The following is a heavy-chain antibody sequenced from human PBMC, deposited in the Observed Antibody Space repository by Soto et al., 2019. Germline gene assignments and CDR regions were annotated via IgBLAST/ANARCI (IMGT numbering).Heavy chain of an antibody. CDR3: ARDPIAAAGTGWFDP. CDR1: GFTFSSYA. CDR2: ISYDGSNK. Sequence: QVQLVESGGGVVQPGRSLRLSCAASGFTFSSYAMNWVRQAPGKGLEWVAVISYDGSNKYYADSVKGRFTISRDNSKNTLYLQMNSLRAEDTAVYYCARDPIAAAGTGWFDPWGQGTLVTVSS. V-gene: IGHV3-30-3*01. J-gene: IGHJ5*02. D-gene: IGHD6-13*01.